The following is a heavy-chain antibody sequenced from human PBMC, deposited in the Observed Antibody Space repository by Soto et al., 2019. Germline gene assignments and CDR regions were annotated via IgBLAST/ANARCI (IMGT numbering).Heavy chain of an antibody. V-gene: IGHV4-39*01. CDR2: IYYSGST. J-gene: IGHJ6*02. D-gene: IGHD3-22*01. CDR1: GGSISSYY. Sequence: SETLSLTCTVSGGSISSYYWSWIRQPPGKGLEWIGSIYYSGSTYYNPSLKSRVTISVDTSKNQFSLKLSSVTAADTAVYYCASLYYYDSSGYFRGYYYGMDAWGQGTTVTVSS. CDR3: ASLYYYDSSGYFRGYYYGMDA.